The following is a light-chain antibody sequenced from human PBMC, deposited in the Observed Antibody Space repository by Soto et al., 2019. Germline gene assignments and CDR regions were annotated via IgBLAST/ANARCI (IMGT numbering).Light chain of an antibody. V-gene: IGLV8-61*01. CDR3: MLYLGSAIWV. Sequence: QTVVTQEPSFSVSPGRTVTLTCGLNSGSVSTSYYPSWYQQTPGQAPRTLIYNTNTRSSGVPDRFSGSILGDKAALTITGAQADDESDYYCMLYLGSAIWVFGGGTKLTVL. CDR2: NTN. CDR1: SGSVSTSYY. J-gene: IGLJ3*02.